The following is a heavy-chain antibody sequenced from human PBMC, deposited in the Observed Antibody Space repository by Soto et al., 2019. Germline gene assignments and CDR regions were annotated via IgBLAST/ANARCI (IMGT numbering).Heavy chain of an antibody. Sequence: SVKVSCKASGYTFTGYYMHWVRQAPGQGLEWMGWINPNSGGTNYAQKFQGWVTMTRDTSISTAYMELSRLRSDDTAVYYCARDKGRQLYGMDVWGQGTTVTVSS. CDR2: INPNSGGT. J-gene: IGHJ6*02. CDR3: ARDKGRQLYGMDV. D-gene: IGHD6-13*01. CDR1: GYTFTGYY. V-gene: IGHV1-2*04.